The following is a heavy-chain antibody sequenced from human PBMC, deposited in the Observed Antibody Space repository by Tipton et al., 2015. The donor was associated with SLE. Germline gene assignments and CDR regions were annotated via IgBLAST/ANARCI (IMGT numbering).Heavy chain of an antibody. Sequence: LRLSCTVSDDSISSYYWTWVRQPPGKGLEWIGYIYYSGSTDYNPSLKSRVTISIDTSKNQFSLNLNSVTAADTAVYFCARAAYDSSGYYYFLDYWGQGSLVTVSS. J-gene: IGHJ4*02. CDR2: IYYSGST. V-gene: IGHV4-59*01. D-gene: IGHD3-22*01. CDR3: ARAAYDSSGYYYFLDY. CDR1: DDSISSYY.